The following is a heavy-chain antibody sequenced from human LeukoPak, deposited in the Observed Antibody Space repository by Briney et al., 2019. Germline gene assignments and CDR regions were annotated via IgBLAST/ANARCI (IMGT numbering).Heavy chain of an antibody. CDR2: IIPIFGTA. CDR3: ARDRGNYLLPY. D-gene: IGHD1-26*01. CDR1: GGTFSSYI. J-gene: IGHJ4*02. Sequence: GASVKVSCKASGGTFSSYIINWVRQAPGQGLEWMGGIIPIFGTADYAQKFQGRVTITADESTSTAYMELSSLRSEDTAIYYCARDRGNYLLPYWGQGTLVTVSS. V-gene: IGHV1-69*13.